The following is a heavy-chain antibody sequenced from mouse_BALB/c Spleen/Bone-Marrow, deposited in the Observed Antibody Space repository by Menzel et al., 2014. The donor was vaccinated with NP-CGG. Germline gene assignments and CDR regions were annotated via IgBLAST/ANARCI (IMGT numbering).Heavy chain of an antibody. V-gene: IGHV1S81*02. Sequence: QVQLQQFGAELAKPGASLNLSCKASGYTFTNYWIHWVKQRPGQGLEWIGEINPSNGRTNYNEKFKTKATLTVDKSSSTAYMQLSSLTSEDSAVNYCAARLSHLAMDYWGQGTSVTVSS. CDR2: INPSNGRT. CDR3: AARLSHLAMDY. J-gene: IGHJ4*01. CDR1: GYTFTNYW. D-gene: IGHD2-2*01.